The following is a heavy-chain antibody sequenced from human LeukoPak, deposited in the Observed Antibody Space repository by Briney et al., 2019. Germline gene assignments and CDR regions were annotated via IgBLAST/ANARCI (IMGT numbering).Heavy chain of an antibody. CDR2: IYYSGST. D-gene: IGHD2-15*01. J-gene: IGHJ4*02. Sequence: SETLSLTYSVSGGSITSYYWTWIRQPPGKGLEWIGYIYYSGSTRFNPSLKSRVTISVDTSKNQISLKLNSVTAADTAVYYCARFCSGGRCPDYWGQGTLVSVSS. CDR1: GGSITSYY. CDR3: ARFCSGGRCPDY. V-gene: IGHV4-59*01.